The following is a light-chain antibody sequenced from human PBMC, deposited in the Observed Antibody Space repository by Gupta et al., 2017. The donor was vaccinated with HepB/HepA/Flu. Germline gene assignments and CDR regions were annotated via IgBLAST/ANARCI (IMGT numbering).Light chain of an antibody. CDR1: QSISSY. V-gene: IGKV1-39*01. Sequence: DIQMTQSPSSLSASVGDRVTITCRASQSISSYLNWYQQKPGKAPKLLIYAASSLQSGVPSRFSGSGSGTDFTLTISSLQPEYFATYYCQQSYSTLMCSFGQGTKLEIK. CDR2: AAS. CDR3: QQSYSTLMCS. J-gene: IGKJ2*04.